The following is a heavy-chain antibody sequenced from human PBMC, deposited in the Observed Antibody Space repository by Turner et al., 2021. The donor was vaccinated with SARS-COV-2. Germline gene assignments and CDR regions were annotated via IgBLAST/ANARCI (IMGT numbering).Heavy chain of an antibody. CDR2: IDPSASYT. V-gene: IGHV5-10-1*01. D-gene: IGHD3-16*01. Sequence: EVQLVQSGAEVKKPGESLRISCKGSGYSFTSYWISWVRQMPGKGLEWMGRIDPSASYTNYSPSFQGNVTISADKSISTAYLQWSSLKASDTAMYYCARHFPGGWAVTLWGQGTLVTVSS. CDR3: ARHFPGGWAVTL. CDR1: GYSFTSYW. J-gene: IGHJ4*02.